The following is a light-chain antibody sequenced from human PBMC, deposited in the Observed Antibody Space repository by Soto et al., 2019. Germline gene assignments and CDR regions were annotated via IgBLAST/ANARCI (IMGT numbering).Light chain of an antibody. CDR1: QSISTY. CDR3: QQRAHWPPST. J-gene: IGKJ5*01. Sequence: EIVLTQSPATLSLSPGERATLSCRASQSISTYLAWYQQKPGQAPRLLIYDASNRATGVPARFSGSGSGTDFTLTIGSLEPEDFAVYYCQQRAHWPPSTFGQGTRLEI. CDR2: DAS. V-gene: IGKV3-11*01.